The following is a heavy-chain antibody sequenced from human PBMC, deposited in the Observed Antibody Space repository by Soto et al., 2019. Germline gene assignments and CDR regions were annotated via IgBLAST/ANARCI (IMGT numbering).Heavy chain of an antibody. J-gene: IGHJ1*01. Sequence: EVQLLESGGDLVQPGGSLRLSCAASGFTFSTYAMNWVRQAPVKGLEWVSGISPIGAGTYYADSVQARFTTSRDNSKNTLFLQMNSRRAEDSGLYYYETVYRYGYPEHWGQGTLVTVSS. V-gene: IGHV3-23*01. CDR3: ETVYRYGYPEH. CDR1: GFTFSTYA. D-gene: IGHD5-12*01. CDR2: ISPIGAGT.